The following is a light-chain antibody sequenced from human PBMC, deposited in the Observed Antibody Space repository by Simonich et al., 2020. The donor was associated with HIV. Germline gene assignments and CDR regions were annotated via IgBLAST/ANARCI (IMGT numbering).Light chain of an antibody. V-gene: IGKV4-1*01. Sequence: DIVMTQSPDSLALSLGERATINCKSSQSVLHSSRNKKYLAWYQQKPGQPPKLLIYWASSRESGGPDRFSGSGSETDFTLTISSLQAEDVAVYYCQQYYSIPWTFGQGTKVEIK. CDR3: QQYYSIPWT. J-gene: IGKJ1*01. CDR2: WAS. CDR1: QSVLHSSRNKKY.